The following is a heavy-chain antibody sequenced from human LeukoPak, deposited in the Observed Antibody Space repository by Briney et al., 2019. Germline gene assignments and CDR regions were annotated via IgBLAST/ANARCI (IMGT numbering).Heavy chain of an antibody. V-gene: IGHV4-34*01. CDR3: ARVGIAARRWGNAFDI. J-gene: IGHJ3*02. Sequence: SETLSLTCAVYGGSFSGFYWSWIRHVPGKGLDWIGEINYTGSTSYNPSLKSRVTISVDTSQNQFFLLLTSVTAADTAVYYCARVGIAARRWGNAFDIWGQGTMVTVSS. CDR2: INYTGST. D-gene: IGHD6-6*01. CDR1: GGSFSGFY.